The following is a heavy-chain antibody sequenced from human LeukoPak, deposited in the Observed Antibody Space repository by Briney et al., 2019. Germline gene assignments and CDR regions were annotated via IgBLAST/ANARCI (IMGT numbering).Heavy chain of an antibody. CDR3: ARSPQSKSGYSSSWHSYYYYYGMDV. CDR1: GGSISSYY. D-gene: IGHD6-13*01. CDR2: IYYSGST. J-gene: IGHJ6*02. V-gene: IGHV4-59*01. Sequence: SETLSLTCTVSGGSISSYYWSWIRQPPGKGLEWIGYIYYSGSTNYNPSLKSRVTISVDTSKNQFSLKLSSVTAADTAVYYWARSPQSKSGYSSSWHSYYYYYGMDVWGQGTTVTVSS.